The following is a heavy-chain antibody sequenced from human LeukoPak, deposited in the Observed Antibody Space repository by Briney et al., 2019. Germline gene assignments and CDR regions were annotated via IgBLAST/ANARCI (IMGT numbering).Heavy chain of an antibody. V-gene: IGHV3-7*03. J-gene: IGHJ4*02. CDR1: GFPFSSYW. CDR2: IKQDGSEK. Sequence: GGSLRLSCVASGFPFSSYWMTWVRQAPGKGLEWVANIKQDGSEKYYVDSVKGRFTISRDNAKNSLYLQMNSLRAEDTAVYYCASKRNWGQGTLVTVSS. CDR3: ASKRN. D-gene: IGHD5-24*01.